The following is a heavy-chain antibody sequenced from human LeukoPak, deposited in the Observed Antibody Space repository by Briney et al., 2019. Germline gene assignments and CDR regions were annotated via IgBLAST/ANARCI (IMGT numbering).Heavy chain of an antibody. CDR2: ISANGGRT. J-gene: IGHJ5*02. Sequence: PGGSLRLSCAASGFSFSSFFMHWVRQAPGKGLEYVSGISANGGRTYYANSVKGRFTISRDNSKNTLYPHLGSLRPEDMAVYYCARGTRFITVAGTSLSFDPWGQGILVIVSS. D-gene: IGHD6-19*01. CDR1: GFSFSSFF. V-gene: IGHV3-64*01. CDR3: ARGTRFITVAGTSLSFDP.